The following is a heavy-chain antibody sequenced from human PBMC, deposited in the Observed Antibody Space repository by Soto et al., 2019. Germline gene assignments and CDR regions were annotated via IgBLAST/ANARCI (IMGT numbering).Heavy chain of an antibody. J-gene: IGHJ4*02. CDR1: GFIFSKYG. D-gene: IGHD4-17*01. CDR3: ARDHGGGNLYGDSGY. V-gene: IGHV3-30*03. Sequence: QVQLVESGGGVVQPGRSLRLSCADSGFIFSKYGMHWVRQAPGKGLEWVTFISSDGSNKNYADSVKGRFTISRDNSKDTLYLQMNSLRPEDTAVYYCARDHGGGNLYGDSGYWGQGTLVTVS. CDR2: ISSDGSNK.